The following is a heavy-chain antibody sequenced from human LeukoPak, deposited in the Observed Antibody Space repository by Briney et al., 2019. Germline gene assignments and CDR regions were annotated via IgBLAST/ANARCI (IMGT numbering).Heavy chain of an antibody. CDR3: ARELYYYYYMDV. J-gene: IGHJ6*03. Sequence: GGSLRLSCAASGFTFSSYEMNWVRQAPGKGLEWVSSISSSSDIYYPDSVKGRFTISRDNAKNSLYLQMNSLRAEDTAVYYCARELYYYYYMDVWGKGTTVTVSS. V-gene: IGHV3-21*01. CDR2: ISSSSDI. CDR1: GFTFSSYE.